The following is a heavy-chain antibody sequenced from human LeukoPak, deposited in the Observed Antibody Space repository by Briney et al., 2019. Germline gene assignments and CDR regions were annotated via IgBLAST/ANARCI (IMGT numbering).Heavy chain of an antibody. V-gene: IGHV3-7*01. J-gene: IGHJ6*03. CDR2: IKQDGSEK. Sequence: GSLRLSCVASGFTFSSYWMSWVRQAPGKGLEWVANIKQDGSEKYYVDSVKGRFTISRDNAKNSLYLQMNSLRAEDTAVYYCARGRDGDAYYYYYYMDVWGKGTTVTVSS. CDR1: GFTFSSYW. CDR3: ARGRDGDAYYYYYYMDV. D-gene: IGHD4-17*01.